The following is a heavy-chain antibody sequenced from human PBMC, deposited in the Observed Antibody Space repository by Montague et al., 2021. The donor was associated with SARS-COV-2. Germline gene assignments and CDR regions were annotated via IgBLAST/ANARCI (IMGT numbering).Heavy chain of an antibody. V-gene: IGHV4-39*01. CDR2: IYYSGST. J-gene: IGHJ4*02. CDR1: GGSISSSTYY. CDR3: ARHGWGWLRLLRPFDY. Sequence: ETLSLTCTVSGGSISSSTYYWGWIRQPPGKGLEWIGSIYYSGSTYYNPSLKSRVTISVDTSENQFSLKLSSVTAADTAVYYCARHGWGWLRLLRPFDYWGQGTLVTVSS. D-gene: IGHD5-12*01.